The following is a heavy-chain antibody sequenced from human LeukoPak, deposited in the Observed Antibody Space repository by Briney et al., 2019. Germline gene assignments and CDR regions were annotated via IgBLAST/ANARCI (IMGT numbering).Heavy chain of an antibody. J-gene: IGHJ4*02. Sequence: ASETLSLTCTVSGGSISSYYWSWIRQPPGKGLEWIGYIYDSGNTNYNPSLKSRVTISVDTSKNQFSLKVRTVTAADTAVYYCAKGEGDYWGQGTLVTVSS. CDR1: GGSISSYY. V-gene: IGHV4-59*01. CDR3: AKGEGDY. CDR2: IYDSGNT. D-gene: IGHD2-21*01.